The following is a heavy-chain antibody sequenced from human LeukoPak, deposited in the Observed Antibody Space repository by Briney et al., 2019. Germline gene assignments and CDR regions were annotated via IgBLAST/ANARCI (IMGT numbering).Heavy chain of an antibody. J-gene: IGHJ6*03. D-gene: IGHD6-13*01. V-gene: IGHV4-34*01. CDR2: MNHLVTT. CDR3: ARHSIAAAGPPGAYYMDV. CDR1: GESLSGYC. Sequence: SETLSLTCDVYGESLSGYCWTWIRQTPGKGLEWIGEMNHLVTTNYNPSLKSRVTISVDTSKNQFSLKLSSVTAADTAVYYCARHSIAAAGPPGAYYMDVWGKGTTVTVSS.